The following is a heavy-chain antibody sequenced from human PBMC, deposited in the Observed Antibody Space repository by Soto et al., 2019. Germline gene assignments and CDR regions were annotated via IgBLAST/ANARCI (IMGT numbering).Heavy chain of an antibody. CDR2: IKSKGSGGTT. D-gene: IGHD2-15*01. Sequence: QVVESGGGLVTPGEYISLSCVGSGFDFTPAWMHWVRQAPGTGLEWVGRIKSKGSGGTTDYSAAVQGRVTISRDDSKKTVYLQMNSLKSEDTAVYFCSKQRGPSGYSYYGLEVWGQGITVPVTS. CDR3: SKQRGPSGYSYYGLEV. CDR1: GFDFTPAW. J-gene: IGHJ6*01. V-gene: IGHV3-15*07.